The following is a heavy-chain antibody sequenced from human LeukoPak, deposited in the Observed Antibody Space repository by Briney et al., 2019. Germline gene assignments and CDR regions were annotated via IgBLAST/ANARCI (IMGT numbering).Heavy chain of an antibody. CDR3: ANALPTGDIVVVVAAYELTN. D-gene: IGHD2-15*01. J-gene: IGHJ4*02. V-gene: IGHV3-23*01. CDR1: GFTFSSYA. CDR2: ISGSGGST. Sequence: PGGSLRLSCAAPGFTFSSYAMSWVRQAPGKGLEWVSAISGSGGSTYYADSVKGRFTISRDNSKNTLYLQMNSLRAEDTAVYYCANALPTGDIVVVVAAYELTNWGQGTLVTVSS.